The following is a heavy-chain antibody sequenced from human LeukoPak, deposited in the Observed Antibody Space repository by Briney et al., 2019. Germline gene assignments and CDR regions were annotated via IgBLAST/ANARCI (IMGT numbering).Heavy chain of an antibody. CDR3: ARLDRWLQPIDAFDI. Sequence: SETLSLTCTVSGGSISSYYWSWIRQPPGKGLEWIGYIYYSGSTNYNPSLKSRLTISVDTSKNQFSLKLSSVTAADTAVYYCARLDRWLQPIDAFDIWGQGTMVTVSS. CDR1: GGSISSYY. V-gene: IGHV4-59*08. J-gene: IGHJ3*02. CDR2: IYYSGST. D-gene: IGHD5-12*01.